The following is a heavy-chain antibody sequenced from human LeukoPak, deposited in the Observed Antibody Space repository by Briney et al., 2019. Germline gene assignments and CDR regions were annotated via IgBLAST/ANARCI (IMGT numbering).Heavy chain of an antibody. CDR1: GFSFSSYW. V-gene: IGHV3-7*03. CDR2: INQDGSNK. CDR3: ASDWNAPFED. J-gene: IGHJ4*02. D-gene: IGHD1-1*01. Sequence: GGSLRLSCVASGFSFSSYWMHWVRQAPGKGLVWVASINQDGSNKYHADSVKGRFTISRDNAKNTLYLQINSLRAEDTAVYYCASDWNAPFEDWGQGTLVTVSS.